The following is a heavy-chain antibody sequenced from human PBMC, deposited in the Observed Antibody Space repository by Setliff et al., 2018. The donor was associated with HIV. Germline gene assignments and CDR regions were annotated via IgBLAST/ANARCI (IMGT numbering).Heavy chain of an antibody. CDR3: ARGDFYGTRNYFDY. J-gene: IGHJ4*02. V-gene: IGHV4-4*02. CDR2: IYHSGST. Sequence: SETLSLTCAASGGSISSSNWWSWVRQPPGKGLEWIGEIYHSGSTNYNPSLKSRVTISVDKSKNQFSLKLSSVTAADTAVYHCARGDFYGTRNYFDYWGQGTLVTVSS. CDR1: GGSISSSNW. D-gene: IGHD2-8*01.